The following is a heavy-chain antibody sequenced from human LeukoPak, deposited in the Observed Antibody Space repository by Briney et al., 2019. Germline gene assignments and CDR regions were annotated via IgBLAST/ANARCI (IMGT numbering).Heavy chain of an antibody. J-gene: IGHJ5*02. V-gene: IGHV3-30*02. CDR3: ARDGPKYDVDP. CDR1: GFTYSRYG. D-gene: IGHD3-10*02. CDR2: IKSEGTET. Sequence: GGSLRLSCAASGFTYSRYGMHWVRQAPGEGLEWVTFIKSEGTETYYADSVRGRFTISRDNSQKMLHLQLTDLRVHDTALYFCARDGPKYDVDPWGEGALVTVSS.